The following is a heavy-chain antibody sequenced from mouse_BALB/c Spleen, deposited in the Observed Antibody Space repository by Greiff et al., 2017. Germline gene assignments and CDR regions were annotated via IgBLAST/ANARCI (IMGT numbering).Heavy chain of an antibody. CDR3: TSEGRYDEGAWFAY. J-gene: IGHJ3*01. D-gene: IGHD2-14*01. CDR1: GFTFSSYT. V-gene: IGHV5-6-4*01. Sequence: EVQLVESGGGLVKPGGSLKLSCAASGFTFSSYTMSWVRQTPEKRLEWVATISSGGSYTYYPDSVKGRFTISRDNAKNTLYLQLSSLKSEDTAMYFCTSEGRYDEGAWFAYWGQGTLVTVSA. CDR2: ISSGGSYT.